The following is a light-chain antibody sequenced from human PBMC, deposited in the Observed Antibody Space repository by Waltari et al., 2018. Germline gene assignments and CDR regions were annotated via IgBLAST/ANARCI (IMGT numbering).Light chain of an antibody. CDR2: VNSDGSH. CDR1: GEYSHYA. CDR3: QTWGTGIQV. Sequence: LVLTQSPSPSASLGASVKLTGSLPGEYSHYAIAWHQKQPPKRARFLMTVNSDGSHRKGGGISARFSGTSSDLDPYLTISRLQSDDEADYFCQTWGTGIQVFGSGTKLTVL. V-gene: IGLV4-69*01. J-gene: IGLJ3*02.